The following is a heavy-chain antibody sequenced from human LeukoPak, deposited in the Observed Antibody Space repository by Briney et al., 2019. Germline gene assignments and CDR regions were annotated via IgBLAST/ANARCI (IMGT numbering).Heavy chain of an antibody. J-gene: IGHJ4*02. CDR3: ARDGYCSGGNCMYLSANFDS. Sequence: GGSLRLSCAASGFTFDIYAIQWVSQALGRGLKWVAVISRDGGNEYYAESVKGRFTISRDNSKNTLYLQMNSLRPEDTATYYCARDGYCSGGNCMYLSANFDSWGQGTLVTVSS. CDR2: ISRDGGNE. D-gene: IGHD2-15*01. V-gene: IGHV3-30-3*01. CDR1: GFTFDIYA.